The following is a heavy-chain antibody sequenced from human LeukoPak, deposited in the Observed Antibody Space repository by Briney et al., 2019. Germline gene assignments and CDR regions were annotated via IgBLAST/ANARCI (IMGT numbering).Heavy chain of an antibody. J-gene: IGHJ5*02. CDR1: GGSFSGYY. D-gene: IGHD3-3*01. Sequence: SETLSLTCAVYGGSFSGYYWSWIRQPPGKGLEWIGEINHSGSTNYNPSLKSRVTISVDASKNQFSLKLSSVTAADTAVYYCARGLGVLRFLEAVWFDPWGQGTLVTVSS. CDR3: ARGLGVLRFLEAVWFDP. CDR2: INHSGST. V-gene: IGHV4-34*01.